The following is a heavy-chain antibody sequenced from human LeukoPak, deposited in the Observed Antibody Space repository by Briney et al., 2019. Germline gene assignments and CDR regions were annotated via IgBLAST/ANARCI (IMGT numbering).Heavy chain of an antibody. CDR3: VRATFSTTWVTDF. D-gene: IGHD2-2*01. CDR2: INGANGNT. J-gene: IGHJ4*02. Sequence: RASVKVSCKASGYTFTSYAMHWVRQAPGQRPEWMGWINGANGNTEYSPELQGRVTISRDTSASTAYMELSSLTSEDTAVYYCVRATFSTTWVTDFWGQGTLVTVSS. CDR1: GYTFTSYA. V-gene: IGHV1-3*03.